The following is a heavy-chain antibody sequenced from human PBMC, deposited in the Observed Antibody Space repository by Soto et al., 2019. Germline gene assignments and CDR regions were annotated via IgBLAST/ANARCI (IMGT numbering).Heavy chain of an antibody. Sequence: EGKLVESGGGLVQPGGSLRLSCAASGFTLSSLDMHWVRQPTGKGLEWVSGIGTDGDTYYADSVKGRFTISRENAENSVSLQMSSLRVGDTAVYYCVRGAMDVWGKGTTVIVSS. V-gene: IGHV3-13*01. CDR3: VRGAMDV. J-gene: IGHJ6*03. CDR2: IGTDGDT. CDR1: GFTLSSLD.